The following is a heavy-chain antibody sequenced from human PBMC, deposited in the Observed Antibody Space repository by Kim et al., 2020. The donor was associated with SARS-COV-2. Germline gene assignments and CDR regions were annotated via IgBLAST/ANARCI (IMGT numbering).Heavy chain of an antibody. CDR3: ARDKGGYEDAFDI. V-gene: IGHV4-31*02. Sequence: YIPSLKSRVTISVDTSKNQFSLKLSSVTAADTAVYYCARDKGGYEDAFDIWGQGTMVTVSS. D-gene: IGHD6-13*01. J-gene: IGHJ3*02.